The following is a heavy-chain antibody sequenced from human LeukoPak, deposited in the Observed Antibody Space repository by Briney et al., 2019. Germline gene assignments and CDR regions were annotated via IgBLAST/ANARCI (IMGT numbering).Heavy chain of an antibody. D-gene: IGHD3-10*01. CDR3: ARSVKIGDLPLN. J-gene: IGHJ4*03. CDR1: GYSISSGYY. Sequence: SETLSLTCAVSGYSISSGYYGGWSRQPPGKGLEWIGSIYHSGSTFYTPSINSRPTISVPTSKNQISLNLNSVTCADTALFYCARSVKIGDLPLNWGPGSLGTVSS. CDR2: IYHSGST. V-gene: IGHV4-38-2*01.